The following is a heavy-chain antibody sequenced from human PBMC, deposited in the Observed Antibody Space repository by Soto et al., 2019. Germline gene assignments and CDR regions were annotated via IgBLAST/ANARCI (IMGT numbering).Heavy chain of an antibody. CDR2: ISYDGNDE. D-gene: IGHD2-2*01. J-gene: IGHJ4*02. CDR3: ARDMRNDYAPARLDY. Sequence: SLRLCCFGAGFAFIYFRLRCVRRSPGKGLEWLAVISYDGNDESYSDSVKGRFTISRDNSKTTVYLQMNSLRADDMAVYNCARDMRNDYAPARLDYFGQGPLVTVYS. CDR1: GFAFIYFR. V-gene: IGHV3-30-3*01.